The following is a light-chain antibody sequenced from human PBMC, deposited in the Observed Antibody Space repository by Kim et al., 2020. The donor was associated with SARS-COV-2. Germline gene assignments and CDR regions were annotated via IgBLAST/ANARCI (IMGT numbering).Light chain of an antibody. Sequence: APVGDGSTITCRASQGISNYLAWYQRKPGEAPKLLIYAASTLQFGVSTRFSGSGSGTELTLTISDLQPEDVATYFCQRYDTAPWTFGHGTKVDIK. CDR2: AAS. J-gene: IGKJ1*01. CDR3: QRYDTAPWT. CDR1: QGISNY. V-gene: IGKV1-27*01.